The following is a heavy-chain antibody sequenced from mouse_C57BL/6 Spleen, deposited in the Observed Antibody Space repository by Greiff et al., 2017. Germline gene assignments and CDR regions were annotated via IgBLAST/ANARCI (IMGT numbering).Heavy chain of an antibody. CDR3: ATQTGFAY. CDR1: GYTFTSYW. CDR2: IDPSDSYT. D-gene: IGHD4-1*01. J-gene: IGHJ3*01. V-gene: IGHV1-50*01. Sequence: QVHVKQPGAELVKPGASVKLSCKASGYTFTSYWMQWVKQRPGQGLEWIGEIDPSDSYTNYNQKFKGKATLTVDTSSSTAYMQLSSLTSEDSAVYYCATQTGFAYWGQGTLVTVSA.